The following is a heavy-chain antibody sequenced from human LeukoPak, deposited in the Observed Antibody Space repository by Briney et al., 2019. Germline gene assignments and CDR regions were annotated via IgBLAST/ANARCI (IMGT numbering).Heavy chain of an antibody. J-gene: IGHJ6*02. D-gene: IGHD5-24*01. CDR1: GYNFNTYW. Sequence: GESLKISCKGSGYNFNTYWIGWVRQMPGKGLEWMGIIYPGDSDTRYSPSFQGQVTISADKSITTAYLQWRSLKASDTATYFCARRSGYNVGGLDVWGQGTTVTVSS. CDR3: ARRSGYNVGGLDV. CDR2: IYPGDSDT. V-gene: IGHV5-51*01.